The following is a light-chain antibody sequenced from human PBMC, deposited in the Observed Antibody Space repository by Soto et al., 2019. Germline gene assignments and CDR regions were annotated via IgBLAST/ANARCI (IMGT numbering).Light chain of an antibody. CDR1: SSDVGGYDY. Sequence: QSVLTQPASVSGSLGQSITISCTGTSSDVGGYDYVSWYQQHPGKAPKLIIYDVTYRPSGVSARFSGSKSGNTASLTISGLRTEDEADYYCSSYTTRSTLVFGGGTKLTVL. CDR3: SSYTTRSTLV. V-gene: IGLV2-14*03. J-gene: IGLJ3*02. CDR2: DVT.